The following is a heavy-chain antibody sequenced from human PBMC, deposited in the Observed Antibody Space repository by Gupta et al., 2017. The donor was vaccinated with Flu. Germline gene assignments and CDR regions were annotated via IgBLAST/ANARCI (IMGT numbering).Heavy chain of an antibody. CDR3: ARFYSREIQGAGGY. J-gene: IGHJ4*02. CDR1: GYRFSDYW. CDR2: IDPRDSYT. V-gene: IGHV5-10-1*01. Sequence: EVQLVQSGAEVKKPGESLRISCKASGYRFSDYWIVWVRQMPGKGLEWMGTIDPRDSYTNYSQYFEGHVTISADKSISTAYLQWSSLKASDTAMYYCARFYSREIQGAGGYWGQGTLVTVSS. D-gene: IGHD5-18*01.